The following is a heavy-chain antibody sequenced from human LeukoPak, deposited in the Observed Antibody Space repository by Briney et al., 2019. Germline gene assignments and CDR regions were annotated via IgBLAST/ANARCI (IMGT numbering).Heavy chain of an antibody. CDR2: IISSSSYI. CDR3: ARAKEGYYDSSGYYYRY. V-gene: IGHV3-21*01. CDR1: GFTFSSYS. Sequence: GGSLRLSCAASGFTFSSYSMNWVRQAPGKGLEWVSSIISSSSYIYYADSVKGRFTISRDNAKNSLYLQMNSLRAEDTAGYYCARAKEGYYDSSGYYYRYWGQGTLVTVSS. D-gene: IGHD3-22*01. J-gene: IGHJ4*02.